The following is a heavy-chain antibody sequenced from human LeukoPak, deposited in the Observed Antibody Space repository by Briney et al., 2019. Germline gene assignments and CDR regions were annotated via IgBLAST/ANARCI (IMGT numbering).Heavy chain of an antibody. CDR3: ARHRGYSYGYIDY. D-gene: IGHD5-18*01. CDR1: GGSISSYY. J-gene: IGHJ4*02. Sequence: SETLSLTCTVSGGSISSYYWSWIRQPPGRGLEWIGYIYYSGSTNYNPSLKGRVTISVDTSKNQFSLKLSSVTAADTAVYYCARHRGYSYGYIDYWGQGTLVTVSS. CDR2: IYYSGST. V-gene: IGHV4-59*08.